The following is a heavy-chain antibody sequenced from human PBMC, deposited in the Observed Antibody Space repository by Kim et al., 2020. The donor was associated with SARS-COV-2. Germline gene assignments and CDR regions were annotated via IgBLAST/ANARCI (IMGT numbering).Heavy chain of an antibody. V-gene: IGHV3-53*01. D-gene: IGHD5-12*01. J-gene: IGHJ4*02. Sequence: YADSVKGRLPISRDNSKNALFLQMNSLRAEDTAVYYCARSRDGYNIYFDYWGQGTLVTVSS. CDR3: ARSRDGYNIYFDY.